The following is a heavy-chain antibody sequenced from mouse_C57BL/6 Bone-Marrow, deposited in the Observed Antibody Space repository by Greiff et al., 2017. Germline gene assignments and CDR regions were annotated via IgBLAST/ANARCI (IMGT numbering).Heavy chain of an antibody. CDR3: ARIFDYGTLYAMDY. J-gene: IGHJ4*01. V-gene: IGHV1-19*01. CDR1: GYTFTDYY. CDR2: INPYNGGT. D-gene: IGHD1-1*01. Sequence: EVQLQQSGPVLVKPGASVKMSCKASGYTFTDYYMNWVKQSHGKSLEWIGVINPYNGGTSYNQKFKGKATLTVDKSSSTAYMELNSLTSEDSAVYYCARIFDYGTLYAMDYGGQGTSVTVSS.